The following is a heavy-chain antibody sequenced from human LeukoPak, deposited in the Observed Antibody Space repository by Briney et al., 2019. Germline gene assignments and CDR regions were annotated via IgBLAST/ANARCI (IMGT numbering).Heavy chain of an antibody. Sequence: SETLSLTCSVYGGSVNGYYWSWIRQPPGKGLEWIGEINHSGSTNYNPSLKSRVTMSLDTSKNQFSLRLNSVTAADTAVYYCARVPLRCLEPFDYWGQGTLVTVSS. CDR2: INHSGST. J-gene: IGHJ4*02. V-gene: IGHV4-34*01. CDR3: ARVPLRCLEPFDY. D-gene: IGHD3-3*01. CDR1: GGSVNGYY.